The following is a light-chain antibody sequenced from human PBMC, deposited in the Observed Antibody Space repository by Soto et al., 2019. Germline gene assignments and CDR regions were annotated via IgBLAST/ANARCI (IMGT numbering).Light chain of an antibody. CDR1: QSVSSS. CDR2: DAS. J-gene: IGKJ5*01. Sequence: ENGLAQSPRTLSLSPGERATLSCRARQSVSSSLAWYQQKPGQAPRLLIYDASNRATGIPARFSGSGSGTDFTLTISSLEPEDFAVYYCQQRSNWPITFGQGRRLEI. CDR3: QQRSNWPIT. V-gene: IGKV3-11*01.